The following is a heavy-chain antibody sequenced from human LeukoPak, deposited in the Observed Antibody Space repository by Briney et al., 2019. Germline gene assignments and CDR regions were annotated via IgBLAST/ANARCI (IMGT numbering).Heavy chain of an antibody. D-gene: IGHD6-13*01. CDR2: IYPDDSET. CDR3: ARSQDSSSDAFDV. V-gene: IGHV5-51*01. Sequence: GESLKIFCKGSGYTFTNYWIGWGRQMLGKGLEWMGIIYPDDSETAFSPSFQGQVTISADKSINTAFLQWSSLKASDTAMYYCARSQDSSSDAFDVWGQGTMVTVSS. J-gene: IGHJ3*01. CDR1: GYTFTNYW.